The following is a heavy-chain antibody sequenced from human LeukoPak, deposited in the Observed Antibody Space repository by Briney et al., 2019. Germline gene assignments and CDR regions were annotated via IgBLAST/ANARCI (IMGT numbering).Heavy chain of an antibody. J-gene: IGHJ6*02. CDR1: GDSVSSNSAA. Sequence: PSQTLSLTCAISGDSVSSNSAAWNWIRQSPSRGLEWLGRTYYRSKWYNDYAVSVKGRITINPDTSKNQFSLQLNSVTPEDTAVYYCAREAGDPLIYYYYYGMDVWGQGTTVTVSS. CDR2: TYYRSKWYN. D-gene: IGHD7-27*01. V-gene: IGHV6-1*01. CDR3: AREAGDPLIYYYYYGMDV.